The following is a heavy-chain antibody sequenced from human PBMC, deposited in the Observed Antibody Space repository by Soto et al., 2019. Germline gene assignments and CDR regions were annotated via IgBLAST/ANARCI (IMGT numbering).Heavy chain of an antibody. V-gene: IGHV1-18*01. D-gene: IGHD2-15*01. Sequence: ASVPVSCPHSVYTFHRYGRIWVRQAPGQGLEWMGWISAYNGNTNYAQKLQGRVTMTTDTSTSTAYMELRSLRSDYTAVYHCARGRRGGSWSFDYWGQRTLVT. CDR1: VYTFHRYG. CDR3: ARGRRGGSWSFDY. CDR2: ISAYNGNT. J-gene: IGHJ4*02.